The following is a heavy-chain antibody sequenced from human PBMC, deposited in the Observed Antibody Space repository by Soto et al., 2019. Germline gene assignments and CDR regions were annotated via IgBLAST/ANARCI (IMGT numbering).Heavy chain of an antibody. CDR1: GFTFSNYW. CDR3: ARPTTSDTYFDY. J-gene: IGHJ4*02. CDR2: INSDETIT. D-gene: IGHD1-7*01. V-gene: IGHV3-74*01. Sequence: GGSLRLSCAASGFTFSNYWMHWVRQGPGKGLVWVSRINSDETITSYADSVKGRFTISRDNSKNTLYLHMNSLRTEDTAVYYCARPTTSDTYFDYWGLGTLVTVSS.